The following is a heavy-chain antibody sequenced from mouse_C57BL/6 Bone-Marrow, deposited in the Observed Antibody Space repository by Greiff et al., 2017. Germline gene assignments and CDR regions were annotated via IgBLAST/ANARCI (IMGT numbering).Heavy chain of an antibody. J-gene: IGHJ4*01. Sequence: QVQLQQPGAELVKPGASVKLSCKASGYTFTSYWMHWVKQRPGQGLEWIGMIHPNSGSTNYNEKFKSKATLTVDKSSSTAYMQLSSRTSEDSAVYYCANYYGSSYDAMDYWGQGTSVTVSS. D-gene: IGHD1-1*01. CDR1: GYTFTSYW. CDR2: IHPNSGST. V-gene: IGHV1-64*01. CDR3: ANYYGSSYDAMDY.